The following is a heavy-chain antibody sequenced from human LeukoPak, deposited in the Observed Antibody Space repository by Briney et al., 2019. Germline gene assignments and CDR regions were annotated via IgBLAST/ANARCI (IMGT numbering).Heavy chain of an antibody. J-gene: IGHJ4*02. V-gene: IGHV3-23*01. D-gene: IGHD4-11*01. CDR1: GFTFSNEA. Sequence: GGSLRLSCAVSGFTFSNEAMGWVRQLRGGGLEWVSTISPGGGTTYYAESMKGRFTISRDNSKSILYLEMNSLRAEDTAVYYCTKSRSGSSNWALQVDNWGQGALVTVSS. CDR2: ISPGGGTT. CDR3: TKSRSGSSNWALQVDN.